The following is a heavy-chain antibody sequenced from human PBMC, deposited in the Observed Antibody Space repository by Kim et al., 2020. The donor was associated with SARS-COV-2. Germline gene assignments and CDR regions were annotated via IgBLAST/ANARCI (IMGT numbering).Heavy chain of an antibody. J-gene: IGHJ6*02. Sequence: ASVKVSCKASGYTFTSYDINWVRQATGQGLEWMGWMNPNSGNTGYAQKFQGRVTMTRNTSISTAYMELSSLRSEDTAVYYCARGRYYGSGSYYRSAFYYYYGMDVWGQGTTVTVSS. CDR2: MNPNSGNT. D-gene: IGHD3-10*01. V-gene: IGHV1-8*01. CDR3: ARGRYYGSGSYYRSAFYYYYGMDV. CDR1: GYTFTSYD.